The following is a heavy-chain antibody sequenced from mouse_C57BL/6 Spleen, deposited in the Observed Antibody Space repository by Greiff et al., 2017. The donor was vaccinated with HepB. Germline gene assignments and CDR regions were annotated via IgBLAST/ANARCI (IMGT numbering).Heavy chain of an antibody. Sequence: EVQGVESGGGLVKPGGSLKLPCAASGFTFSDYGMHWVRQAPEKGLEWVAYISSGSSTIYYADTVKGRFTISRDNAKNTLFLQMTSLRSEDTAMYYCARHNYDEGFAYWGQGTLVTVSA. V-gene: IGHV5-17*01. J-gene: IGHJ3*01. CDR3: ARHNYDEGFAY. CDR1: GFTFSDYG. CDR2: ISSGSSTI. D-gene: IGHD2-12*01.